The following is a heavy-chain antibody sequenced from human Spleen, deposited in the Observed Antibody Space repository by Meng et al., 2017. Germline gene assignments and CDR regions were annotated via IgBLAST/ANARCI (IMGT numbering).Heavy chain of an antibody. Sequence: SETLSLTCAVYGGSFSDYYWSWIRQPPGKGLEWIGEINRSGSTDYNPSLKSRVTLSVDTSKNQFSLKLSSVTAADTAVYYCARGAKEQLVGGHRAFDIWGQGTMVTVSS. CDR2: INRSGST. CDR1: GGSFSDYY. D-gene: IGHD6-13*01. CDR3: ARGAKEQLVGGHRAFDI. J-gene: IGHJ3*02. V-gene: IGHV4-34*01.